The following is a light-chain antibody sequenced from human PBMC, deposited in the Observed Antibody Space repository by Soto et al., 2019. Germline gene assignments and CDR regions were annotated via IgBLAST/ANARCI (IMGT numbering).Light chain of an antibody. CDR3: QQYGSFGST. Sequence: EIVLTQSPGTLSLSPGERATLSCRASQSVSSSYLAWYQQKPGQAPRLLIYGASSRATGIPDRFSGSGSGTDFTLTISRLEPEDFAVYYCQQYGSFGSTFGPGTKVDIK. J-gene: IGKJ3*01. V-gene: IGKV3-20*01. CDR2: GAS. CDR1: QSVSSSY.